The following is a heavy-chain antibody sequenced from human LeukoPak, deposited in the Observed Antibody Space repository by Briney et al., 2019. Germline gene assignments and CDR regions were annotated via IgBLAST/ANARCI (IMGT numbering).Heavy chain of an antibody. V-gene: IGHV4-34*01. CDR3: ARGRIQLWSHLNWFDL. CDR2: INHSGST. CDR1: GGSFSGYY. D-gene: IGHD5-18*01. J-gene: IGHJ5*02. Sequence: PSETLSLTCAVYGGSFSGYYWSWVRQPPGKGLEWIGEINHSGSTNYNPSLKSRVTISVDTSKNQFSLKLSSVTAADTAVYYCARGRIQLWSHLNWFDLWGQGTLVTVSS.